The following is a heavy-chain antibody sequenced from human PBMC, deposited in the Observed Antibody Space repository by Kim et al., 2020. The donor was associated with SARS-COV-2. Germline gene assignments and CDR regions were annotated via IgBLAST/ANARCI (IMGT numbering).Heavy chain of an antibody. CDR1: GFTFSSYS. CDR2: ISSSSSSTI. D-gene: IGHD3-9*01. CDR3: ASFDYDILTGQGGGYFDY. J-gene: IGHJ4*02. V-gene: IGHV3-48*02. Sequence: GGSLRLSCAASGFTFSSYSMNWVRQAPGKGLEWVSYISSSSSSTIYYADSVKGRFTISRDNAKNSLYLQMNSLRDEDTAVYYCASFDYDILTGQGGGYFDYWGQGTLVTVSS.